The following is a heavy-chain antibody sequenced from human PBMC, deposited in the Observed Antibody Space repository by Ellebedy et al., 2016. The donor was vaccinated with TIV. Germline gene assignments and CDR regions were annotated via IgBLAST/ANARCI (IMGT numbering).Heavy chain of an antibody. CDR3: ARGSRYHPRSGYDYHDDGFDI. CDR1: GFTFSSYD. D-gene: IGHD5-12*01. V-gene: IGHV3-13*01. Sequence: GESLKISCAASGFTFSSYDMHWVRQATGKGLERVSGIGTHGDTSYPDSVQGRFTISRENAKNSLFLQMNSLRAGDTAVYYGARGSRYHPRSGYDYHDDGFDIWGQGTMVTVSS. CDR2: IGTHGDT. J-gene: IGHJ3*02.